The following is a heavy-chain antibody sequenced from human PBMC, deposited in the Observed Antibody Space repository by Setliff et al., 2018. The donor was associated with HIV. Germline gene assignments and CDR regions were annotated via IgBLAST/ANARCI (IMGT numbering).Heavy chain of an antibody. V-gene: IGHV4-39*01. CDR1: GGSISSSSYY. CDR2: IYYSGST. J-gene: IGHJ5*02. Sequence: ETLSLTCTVSGGSISSSSYYWGWIRQPPGKGLEWIGSIYYSGSTYYNPSLKSRVTISVDTSKNQFSLKLSSVTAADTAVYYCATILVYGVYKWFNPWGQGTLVTVSS. CDR3: ATILVYGVYKWFNP. D-gene: IGHD3-3*01.